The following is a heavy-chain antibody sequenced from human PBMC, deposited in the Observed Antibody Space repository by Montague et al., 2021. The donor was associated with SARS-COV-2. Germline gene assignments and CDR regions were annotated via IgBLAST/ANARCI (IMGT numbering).Heavy chain of an antibody. V-gene: IGHV4-61*02. J-gene: IGHJ4*02. CDR3: ARDIAVAGLFDY. CDR1: GGSISSGSYY. Sequence: TLSLTCTASGGSISSGSYYWSWIRQPAGKGLEWIGRISISGSTNYNPSLKSRVTISVDTSKNQFSLKLNSVTAADTAVYYCARDIAVAGLFDYWGQGTLVTVSS. CDR2: ISISGST. D-gene: IGHD6-19*01.